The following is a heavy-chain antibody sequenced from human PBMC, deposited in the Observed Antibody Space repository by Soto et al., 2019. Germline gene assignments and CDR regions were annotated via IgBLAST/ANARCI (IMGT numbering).Heavy chain of an antibody. CDR2: IDWDDDK. V-gene: IGHV2-70*11. CDR1: GFSLSKRRMC. Sequence: SGPTLGNHTQTLTLNCTFSGFSLSKRRMCVSWIRQPPGKALEWLARIDWDDDKYYSTSLKTRLTISKDTSKNQVVLTMTNMDPVDTATYYCARSTYYYDSSGYGFYYFDYWGQGTLVTVSS. J-gene: IGHJ4*02. D-gene: IGHD3-22*01. CDR3: ARSTYYYDSSGYGFYYFDY.